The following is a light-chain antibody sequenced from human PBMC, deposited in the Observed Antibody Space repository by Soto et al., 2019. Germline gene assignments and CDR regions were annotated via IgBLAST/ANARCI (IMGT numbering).Light chain of an antibody. CDR1: QSISSW. V-gene: IGKV1-5*01. CDR3: QXYNTYSSLT. J-gene: IGKJ4*01. Sequence: DIQMTQSPSTLSASVGDRVTITCRASQSISSWLAWYQQKLGRAPRLLIYDASSLESGVPSRFSGSGYGTEFTLTISSLQPDDFATYYCQXYNTYSSLTFGGGTKVEIK. CDR2: DAS.